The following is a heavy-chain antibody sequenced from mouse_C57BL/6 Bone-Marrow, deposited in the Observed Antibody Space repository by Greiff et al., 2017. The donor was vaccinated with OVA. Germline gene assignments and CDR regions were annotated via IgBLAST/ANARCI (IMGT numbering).Heavy chain of an antibody. CDR3: AGPIVTTGEYYFDY. CDR1: EYEFPSHD. Sequence: EVQRVESGGGLVQPGESLKLSCESNEYEFPSHDMSWVRKTPEKRLELVAAINSDGGSTYYPDTMERRFIISRDNTKKTLYLQMSSLRSEDTALYYCAGPIVTTGEYYFDYWGQGTTLTVSS. J-gene: IGHJ2*01. CDR2: INSDGGST. V-gene: IGHV5-2*01. D-gene: IGHD2-5*01.